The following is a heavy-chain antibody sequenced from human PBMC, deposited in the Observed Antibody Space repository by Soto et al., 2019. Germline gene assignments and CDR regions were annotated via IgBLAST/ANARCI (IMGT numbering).Heavy chain of an antibody. Sequence: QVQLVQSGAEVKKPGSSVKVSCKASGGTFSSYAISWVRQAPGQGLEWMGGIIPIFGTANYAQKFQGRVTITADDSTSTAYMELSSLRSEDTTVYYCARDLPAADYYYYGMDVWGQGTTVTVSS. CDR1: GGTFSSYA. CDR3: ARDLPAADYYYYGMDV. J-gene: IGHJ6*02. D-gene: IGHD2-2*01. V-gene: IGHV1-69*12. CDR2: IIPIFGTA.